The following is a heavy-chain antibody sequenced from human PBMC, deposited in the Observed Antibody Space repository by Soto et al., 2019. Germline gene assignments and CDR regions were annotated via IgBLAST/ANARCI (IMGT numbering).Heavy chain of an antibody. V-gene: IGHV4-59*01. J-gene: IGHJ4*02. CDR2: IYYSGST. Sequence: QVQLQESGPGLVKPSETLSLTCTVSGGSISSYYWSWIRQPPGKGLEWIGYIYYSGSTNYNPSLKSRVTISVDTSKNQSSLKLSSVTAADTAVYYCARLDLGELSSPFDYWGQGTQVTVSS. CDR1: GGSISSYY. CDR3: ARLDLGELSSPFDY. D-gene: IGHD3-16*02.